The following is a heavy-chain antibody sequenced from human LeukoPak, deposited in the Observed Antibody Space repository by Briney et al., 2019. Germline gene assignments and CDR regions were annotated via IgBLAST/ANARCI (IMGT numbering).Heavy chain of an antibody. Sequence: PSETLSLTCAVYGGSFSGYYWSWIRQPPGKGLEWIGEINHSGSTNYNPSLKSRVTISVDTSKNQFSLKLSSVTAADTAVYYCARGEVPDGGSCYYGYWGQGTLVTVSS. CDR3: ARGEVPDGGSCYYGY. V-gene: IGHV4-34*01. J-gene: IGHJ4*02. CDR2: INHSGST. CDR1: GGSFSGYY. D-gene: IGHD2-15*01.